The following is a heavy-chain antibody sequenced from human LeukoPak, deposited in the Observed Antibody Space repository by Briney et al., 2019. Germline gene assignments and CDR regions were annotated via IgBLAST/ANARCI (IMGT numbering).Heavy chain of an antibody. V-gene: IGHV3-43*01. CDR1: GFTFDDYT. CDR3: AKDKGWYGAFDI. J-gene: IGHJ3*02. D-gene: IGHD6-19*01. Sequence: GGSLRLSCAASGFTFDDYTMHWVRQAPGKGLEWVSLISWDGGSTYYADSVKGRFTISRDNSKNSLYLQMNSLRTEDTALYYCAKDKGWYGAFDIWGQGTMVTVSS. CDR2: ISWDGGST.